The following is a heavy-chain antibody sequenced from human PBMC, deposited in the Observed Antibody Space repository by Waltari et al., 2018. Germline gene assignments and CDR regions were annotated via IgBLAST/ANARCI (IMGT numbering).Heavy chain of an antibody. J-gene: IGHJ6*03. CDR1: GFTFDDYA. Sequence: EVQLVESGGGLVQPGRSLRLSCAASGFTFDDYAMYWVRQAPGKGLEWVSGISWNRGSIGYADSVKGRFTISRDNAKNSLYLQMNSLRAEDTALYYCAKDTTPSYYYYMDVWGKGTTVTVSS. V-gene: IGHV3-9*01. CDR3: AKDTTPSYYYYMDV. CDR2: ISWNRGSI.